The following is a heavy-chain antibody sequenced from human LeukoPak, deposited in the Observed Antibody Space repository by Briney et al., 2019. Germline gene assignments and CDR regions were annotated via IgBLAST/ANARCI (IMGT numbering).Heavy chain of an antibody. J-gene: IGHJ4*02. CDR1: GFTFSSYG. D-gene: IGHD2-21*02. CDR3: ARADCGGDCYVDY. CDR2: IWSDGSNK. V-gene: IGHV3-33*01. Sequence: GGSLRLSCAASGFTFSSYGMPWVRQAPGKGLEWVAVIWSDGSNKYYADSVKGRFTISRDNSKNTLHLQMNSLRAEDTAVYYCARADCGGDCYVDYWGQGTLVTVSS.